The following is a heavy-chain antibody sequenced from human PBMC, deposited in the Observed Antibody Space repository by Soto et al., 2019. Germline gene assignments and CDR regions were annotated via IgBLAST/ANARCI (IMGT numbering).Heavy chain of an antibody. CDR1: GGSISSGGYY. CDR3: ARDYYDILTGYRNFDY. Sequence: SETLSLTCTVSGGSISSGGYYWSWIRQHPGKGLEWIGYIYYSGSTYYNPSLKSRVTISVDTSKNQFSLKLSSVTAADTAVYYCARDYYDILTGYRNFDYWGQGTLVTVSS. D-gene: IGHD3-9*01. CDR2: IYYSGST. J-gene: IGHJ4*02. V-gene: IGHV4-31*03.